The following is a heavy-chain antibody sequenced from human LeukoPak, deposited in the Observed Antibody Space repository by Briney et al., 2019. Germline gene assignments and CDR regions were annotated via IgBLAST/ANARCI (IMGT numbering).Heavy chain of an antibody. V-gene: IGHV4-59*08. J-gene: IGHJ4*02. CDR2: IYYSGST. Sequence: LETLSLTCTVSGGSISSYYWNWIRQPPGKGLEWIGYIYYSGSTNYNPSLKSRVTISVDTSKNQFSLKLSSVTAADTAVYFCARQLRGEAVAGHLQPFDYWGQGTLVTDSS. CDR1: GGSISSYY. D-gene: IGHD6-19*01. CDR3: ARQLRGEAVAGHLQPFDY.